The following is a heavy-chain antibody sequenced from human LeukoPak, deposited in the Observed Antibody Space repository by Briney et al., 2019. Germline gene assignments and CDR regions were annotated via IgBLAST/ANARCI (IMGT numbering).Heavy chain of an antibody. CDR3: ARAAYYSNYDYYGMDV. J-gene: IGHJ6*02. V-gene: IGHV4-34*01. CDR1: GGSFSGYY. D-gene: IGHD4-4*01. Sequence: SESLTLTCAVYGGSFSGYYWSWIRQPTGKGLEWIGEINHSGSTNYNPSLKSRVTISVDTSKNQFSLKLSSVTAADTAVYYCARAAYYSNYDYYGMDVWGQGTAVTVSS. CDR2: INHSGST.